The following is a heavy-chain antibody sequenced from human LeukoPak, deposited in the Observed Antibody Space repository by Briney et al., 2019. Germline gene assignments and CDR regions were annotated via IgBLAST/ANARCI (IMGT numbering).Heavy chain of an antibody. V-gene: IGHV1-18*01. CDR2: ISAYNGNT. Sequence: ASVKVSRKAAGYTFTGYGISWVLQPPGQELEWMGWISAYNGNTSCAQKLQGRVTMTTATSTSTAYMELRSLRSDVTAVYYCARDPQFDWFDYWGQGTLVTVSS. J-gene: IGHJ4*02. CDR1: GYTFTGYG. D-gene: IGHD3-9*01. CDR3: ARDPQFDWFDY.